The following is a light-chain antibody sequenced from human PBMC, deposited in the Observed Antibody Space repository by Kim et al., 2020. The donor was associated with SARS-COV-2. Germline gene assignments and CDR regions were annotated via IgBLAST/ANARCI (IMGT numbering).Light chain of an antibody. CDR3: HQYGGSPFT. J-gene: IGKJ4*01. CDR1: QSVSSTY. Sequence: SPGDGASLSGRASQSVSSTYLAWYQQKAGQAPRLLIYGSSDRATGIPDRFSGSGSGTDFTLTISRLEPEDCAVYYCHQYGGSPFTFGGGTKVDIK. CDR2: GSS. V-gene: IGKV3-20*01.